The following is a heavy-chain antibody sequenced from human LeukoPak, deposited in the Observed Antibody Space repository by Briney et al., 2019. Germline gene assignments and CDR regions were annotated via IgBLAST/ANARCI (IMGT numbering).Heavy chain of an antibody. CDR3: ARYNWNLQVFDY. CDR2: ISSSSSYI. J-gene: IGHJ4*02. D-gene: IGHD1-7*01. Sequence: GGSLRLSCAASGFTFSSYSMNWVRQAPGKGLEWVSSISSSSSYIYYADSVKGRFTISRDNAKNSLYLQMNSLRAEDTAVYYCARYNWNLQVFDYWGQGTLVTVSS. V-gene: IGHV3-21*01. CDR1: GFTFSSYS.